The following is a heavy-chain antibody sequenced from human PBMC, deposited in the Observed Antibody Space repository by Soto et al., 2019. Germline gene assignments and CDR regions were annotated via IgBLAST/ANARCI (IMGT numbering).Heavy chain of an antibody. D-gene: IGHD2-15*01. CDR2: VYYSGNT. CDR3: AREYRAPAAGAMDV. J-gene: IGHJ6*02. Sequence: NPSETLSLTCTVSGGSISSDDYHWSWIRHPPGKGRMWIGAVYYSGNTYYNPSRQSRITISVATSKNQLYLKLTSVTAADTAADYCAREYRAPAAGAMDVWGQGT. V-gene: IGHV4-30-4*01. CDR1: GGSISSDDYH.